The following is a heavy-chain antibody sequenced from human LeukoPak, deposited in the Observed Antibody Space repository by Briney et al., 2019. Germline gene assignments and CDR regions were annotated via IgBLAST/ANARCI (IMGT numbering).Heavy chain of an antibody. D-gene: IGHD3-22*01. J-gene: IGHJ4*02. CDR1: GYTFTSYG. CDR3: ATAAYYYDSSGTAFDY. Sequence: GASVKVSCKASGYTFTSYGISWVRQAPGQGLEWMGWISAYNGNTNYAQKLQGRVTMTTDTSTSTAYMELRSLRSDDTAVYYCATAAYYYDSSGTAFDYWGQGTLVTVSS. V-gene: IGHV1-18*01. CDR2: ISAYNGNT.